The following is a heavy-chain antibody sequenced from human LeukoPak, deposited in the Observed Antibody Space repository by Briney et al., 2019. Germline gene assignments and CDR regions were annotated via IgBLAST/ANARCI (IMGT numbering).Heavy chain of an antibody. Sequence: SETLSLTCTVSGGPISTPGYYWGWIRQPPGKGLEWIGSLYHSGSTYYKPSLKSRATISVDKSKNQCSLKLRSVTAADTAVYYCARHALATVTDPSFDYWGQGTLVTVSS. CDR1: GGPISTPGYY. CDR2: LYHSGST. V-gene: IGHV4-39*01. D-gene: IGHD2-21*02. CDR3: ARHALATVTDPSFDY. J-gene: IGHJ4*02.